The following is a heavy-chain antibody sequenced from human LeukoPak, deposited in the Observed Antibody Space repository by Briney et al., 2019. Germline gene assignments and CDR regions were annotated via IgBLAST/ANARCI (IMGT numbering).Heavy chain of an antibody. J-gene: IGHJ4*02. CDR1: GGSISSGGYY. CDR3: ARVYDDYSNYGSFFDY. Sequence: SETLSLTCTVSGGSISSGGYYWSWIRQHPGKGLEWIGYIYYSGSTYYNPSLKSRVTISVDTSKNQFSLKLSSVTAADTAVYYCARVYDDYSNYGSFFDYWGQGTLVTVSS. V-gene: IGHV4-31*03. D-gene: IGHD4-11*01. CDR2: IYYSGST.